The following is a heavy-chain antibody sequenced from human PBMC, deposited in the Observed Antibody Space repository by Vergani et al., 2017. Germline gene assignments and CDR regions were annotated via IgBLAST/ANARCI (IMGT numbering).Heavy chain of an antibody. D-gene: IGHD4-17*01. Sequence: QVKLEESGGGVVQPGRSLRLYCATSGFSFNTYGAHWVRQAPGKGLEWVAFIGYDGRIKYNVDSVKGRFTISRDTSKKTLSLQMRSLRADDTAVYYCAKDGRENSDYGYFDYWGQGTLVTVSS. CDR2: IGYDGRIK. V-gene: IGHV3-30*02. J-gene: IGHJ4*02. CDR1: GFSFNTYG. CDR3: AKDGRENSDYGYFDY.